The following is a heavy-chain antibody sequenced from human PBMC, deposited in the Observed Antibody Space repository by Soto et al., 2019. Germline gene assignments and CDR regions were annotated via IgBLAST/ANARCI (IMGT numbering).Heavy chain of an antibody. V-gene: IGHV3-23*01. D-gene: IGHD2-2*01. CDR3: AKDPRHLGYCSSTSCYHPPHDAFDI. CDR1: GFTFSSYA. J-gene: IGHJ3*02. CDR2: ISGSGGST. Sequence: EVQLLESGGGLVQPGGSLRLSCAASGFTFSSYAMSWVRQAPGKGLEWVSAISGSGGSTYYADSVKGRFTISRDNSKNTLYLQMNSLRAEDTAVYYCAKDPRHLGYCSSTSCYHPPHDAFDIWGQGTMVTVSS.